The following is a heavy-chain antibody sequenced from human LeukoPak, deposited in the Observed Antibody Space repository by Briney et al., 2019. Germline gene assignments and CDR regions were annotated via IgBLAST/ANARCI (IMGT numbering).Heavy chain of an antibody. CDR2: IYPGDSDT. J-gene: IGHJ6*02. CDR1: GYSFTSYW. Sequence: GESLKISSKGSGYSFTSYWIGWVRQMPGKGLEWMGIIYPGDSDTRYSPSFQGQVTISADKSISTAHLQWSSLKASDTAMYYCARPAAAGNYYYGMDVWGQGTTVTVSS. CDR3: ARPAAAGNYYYGMDV. V-gene: IGHV5-51*01. D-gene: IGHD6-13*01.